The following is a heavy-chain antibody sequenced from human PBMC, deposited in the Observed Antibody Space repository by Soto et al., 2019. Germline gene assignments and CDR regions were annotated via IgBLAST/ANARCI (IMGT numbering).Heavy chain of an antibody. CDR3: AKFSNDFWSGLDV. Sequence: EVQLLESGGGLVQPGGSLRLSCAPSGITFSSYAMSWVRQAPGKGLEWVSAISGSGGSTYYADSVKGRFTSSRDNSKNTLYLHMNSLRAEDTDVYYCAKFSNDFWSGLDVWGQGTTVTVSS. V-gene: IGHV3-23*01. CDR2: ISGSGGST. J-gene: IGHJ6*02. CDR1: GITFSSYA. D-gene: IGHD3-3*01.